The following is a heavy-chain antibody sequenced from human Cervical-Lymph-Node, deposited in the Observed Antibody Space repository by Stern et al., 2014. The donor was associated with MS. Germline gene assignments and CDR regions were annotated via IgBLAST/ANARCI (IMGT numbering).Heavy chain of an antibody. D-gene: IGHD6-13*01. CDR3: ARHQAGIAAN. CDR1: GGSLSTLD. V-gene: IGHV1-69*19. CDR2: IMPLFGTA. Sequence: QVQLVQSGAEVKRPESSVKVSCKASGGSLSTLDISWVRQAPGQGLEWVGEIMPLFGTANYAQKFKGRLTITADESTSTVYMELSSLKSEDTAIYVCARHQAGIAANWGQGTLVTVTS. J-gene: IGHJ4*02.